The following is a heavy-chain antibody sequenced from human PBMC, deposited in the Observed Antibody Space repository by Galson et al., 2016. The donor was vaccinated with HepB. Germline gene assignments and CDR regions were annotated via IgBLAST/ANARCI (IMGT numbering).Heavy chain of an antibody. J-gene: IGHJ4*02. V-gene: IGHV3-33*01. D-gene: IGHD3-16*01. Sequence: SLRLSCAASGFTFSAYGMHWVRQAPGKGLEWVATIWYDVIKRYHADSVKGRFTISRDNSKNTLSLQMNSLRAEDTAVYYCARADSRSYASKWSLDYWGQGTLVTVSS. CDR2: IWYDVIKR. CDR3: ARADSRSYASKWSLDY. CDR1: GFTFSAYG.